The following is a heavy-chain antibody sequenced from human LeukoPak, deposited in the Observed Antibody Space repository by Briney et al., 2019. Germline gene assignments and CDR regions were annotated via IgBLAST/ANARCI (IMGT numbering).Heavy chain of an antibody. CDR2: LDYSGST. V-gene: IGHV4-59*08. Sequence: PSETLSLTCTVSCGSISGYYWSCIRQPPGKGLEWIGYLDYSGSTNYNTSLKSRVTISVDTSNNQFSLKLTSVTAADTAVYYCARHLRSGYDGDYSHYGMDVWGQGTTVTVSS. CDR3: ARHLRSGYDGDYSHYGMDV. D-gene: IGHD5-12*01. CDR1: CGSISGYY. J-gene: IGHJ6*02.